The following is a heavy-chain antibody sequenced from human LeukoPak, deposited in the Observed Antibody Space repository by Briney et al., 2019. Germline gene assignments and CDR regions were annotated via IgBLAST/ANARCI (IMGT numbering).Heavy chain of an antibody. CDR1: GGSFSGYC. J-gene: IGHJ5*02. D-gene: IGHD3-10*01. V-gene: IGHV4-34*01. CDR2: INHSGST. Sequence: SETLSLTCAVYGGSFSGYCWSWIRQPPGKGLEWIGEINHSGSTNYNPSLKSRVTISVDTSKNQFSLKLSSVTAADTAVYYCARARNYGSGSYSWGQGTLVTVSS. CDR3: ARARNYGSGSYS.